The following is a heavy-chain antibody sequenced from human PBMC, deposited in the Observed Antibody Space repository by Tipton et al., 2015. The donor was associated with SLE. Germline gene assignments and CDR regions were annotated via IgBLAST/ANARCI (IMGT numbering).Heavy chain of an antibody. CDR2: ISGSGGST. J-gene: IGHJ4*02. CDR1: GFTFSSYA. V-gene: IGHV3-23*01. Sequence: AASGFTFSSYAMSWVRQAPGKGLEWVSAISGSGGSTYYADSVKGRFTISRDNSKNTLYLQMNSLRAEDTAVYYCAKSGVKGAGALYCWGQGTLVTVSS. CDR3: AKSGVKGAGALYC. D-gene: IGHD3-10*01.